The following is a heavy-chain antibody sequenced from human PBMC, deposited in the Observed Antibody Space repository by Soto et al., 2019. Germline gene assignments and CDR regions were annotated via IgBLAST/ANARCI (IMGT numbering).Heavy chain of an antibody. V-gene: IGHV1-18*04. Sequence: QAQLVQSGAEMKKPGASVKVSCKASGYTFTTYGISWVRQAPGQGLEWMGWISGYNGNTHYAQKLQGRVTMTTDTSTSTAYVELRSLRSDDTAVYYCARGHFPSPSDSFDYWGQGTLVTVSS. CDR3: ARGHFPSPSDSFDY. CDR2: ISGYNGNT. D-gene: IGHD3-3*02. J-gene: IGHJ4*02. CDR1: GYTFTTYG.